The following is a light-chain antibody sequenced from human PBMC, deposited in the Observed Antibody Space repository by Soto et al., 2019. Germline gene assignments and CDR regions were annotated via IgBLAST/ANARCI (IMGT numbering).Light chain of an antibody. Sequence: DIQMTQSPSTLSASVGDRVTITCRASQSISSWLAWYQQKPGKAPKLLIYDASSLESGVPSRFSGSGSGTEFTLTISSLQPDDFATYYCQQYNSYSVTFSQGTRLEI. CDR1: QSISSW. CDR2: DAS. J-gene: IGKJ5*01. CDR3: QQYNSYSVT. V-gene: IGKV1-5*01.